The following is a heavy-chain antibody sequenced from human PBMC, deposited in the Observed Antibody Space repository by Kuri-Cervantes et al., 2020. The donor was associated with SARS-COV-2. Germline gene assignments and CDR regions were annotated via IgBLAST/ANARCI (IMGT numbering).Heavy chain of an antibody. Sequence: ASVKVSCKASGYTFTGYYMHWVRQAPGQGLEWMGWINPNSGGTNYAQKFQGRVTMTRDTSTSTVYMELSSLRSEDTAVYYCAREVVPAGYYYGMDFWGQGTTVTVYS. CDR3: AREVVPAGYYYGMDF. V-gene: IGHV1-2*02. CDR2: INPNSGGT. J-gene: IGHJ6*02. CDR1: GYTFTGYY. D-gene: IGHD2-2*01.